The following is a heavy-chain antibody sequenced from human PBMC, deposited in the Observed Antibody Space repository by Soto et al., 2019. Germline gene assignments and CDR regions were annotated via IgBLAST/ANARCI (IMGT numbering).Heavy chain of an antibody. Sequence: ASVKVSCKASGYTFVDYDINWVRQATGQGLEWMGWMNPNTGNTRYAQKFQGRLIMTRDTSISTAYMELSSLQPDDTAVYYCARGRLATLTDFWSPGTPVTVSS. CDR1: GYTFVDYD. CDR2: MNPNTGNT. D-gene: IGHD5-12*01. V-gene: IGHV1-8*01. J-gene: IGHJ4*02. CDR3: ARGRLATLTDF.